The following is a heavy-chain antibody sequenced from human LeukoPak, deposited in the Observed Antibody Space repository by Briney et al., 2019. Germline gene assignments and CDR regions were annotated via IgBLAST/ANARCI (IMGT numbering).Heavy chain of an antibody. D-gene: IGHD4-17*01. CDR3: ARDRKKSDDYGDYVLWYFDL. CDR1: GGSFSGYY. J-gene: IGHJ2*01. CDR2: INHSGST. Sequence: SETLSLTCAVYGGSFSGYYWSWIRQPPGKGLEWIGEINHSGSTNYNPSLKSRVTISVDTSKNQFSLKLSSVTAADTAVYYCARDRKKSDDYGDYVLWYFDLWGRGTLVTASS. V-gene: IGHV4-34*01.